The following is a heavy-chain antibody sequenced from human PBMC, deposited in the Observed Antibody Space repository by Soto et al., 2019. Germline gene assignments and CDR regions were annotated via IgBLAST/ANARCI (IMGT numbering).Heavy chain of an antibody. Sequence: PSQTLSLTCAISGDSVSSNSAAWNWIRQSPSRGLEWLGRTYYRSKWYNDYAVSVKSRITINPDTSKNQFSLQLNSVTPEDTAVYYCAREQSLHYDFWSGYYFDYWGQGTLVTVSS. J-gene: IGHJ4*02. V-gene: IGHV6-1*01. CDR3: AREQSLHYDFWSGYYFDY. CDR1: GDSVSSNSAA. CDR2: TYYRSKWYN. D-gene: IGHD3-3*01.